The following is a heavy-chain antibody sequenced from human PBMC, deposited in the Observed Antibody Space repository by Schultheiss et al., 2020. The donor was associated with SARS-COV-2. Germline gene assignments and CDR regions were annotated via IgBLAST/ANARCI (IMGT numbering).Heavy chain of an antibody. D-gene: IGHD2-15*01. CDR3: ARDYPVGYYYYGMDV. Sequence: GGSLRLSCAASGFTFSSYSMNWVRQAPGKGLEWVSYISSSSSTIYYADSVKGRFTISRDNAKNSLYLQMNSLRAEDTAVYYCARDYPVGYYYYGMDVWGQGTTVTVSS. CDR1: GFTFSSYS. CDR2: ISSSSSTI. J-gene: IGHJ6*02. V-gene: IGHV3-48*01.